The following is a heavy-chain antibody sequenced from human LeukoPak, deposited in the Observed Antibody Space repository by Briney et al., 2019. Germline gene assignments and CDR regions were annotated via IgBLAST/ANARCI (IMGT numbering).Heavy chain of an antibody. J-gene: IGHJ4*02. V-gene: IGHV3-48*02. Sequence: GGSLRLSCAASGFTFSSYSMNWVRQAPGKGLEWVSYITSSSSTISYADSVKGRFTIPRDNAKNSLYLQMNSLRDEDTAVYYCARDTRYSFDYWGQGTLVTVSS. CDR1: GFTFSSYS. D-gene: IGHD3-9*01. CDR3: ARDTRYSFDY. CDR2: ITSSSSTI.